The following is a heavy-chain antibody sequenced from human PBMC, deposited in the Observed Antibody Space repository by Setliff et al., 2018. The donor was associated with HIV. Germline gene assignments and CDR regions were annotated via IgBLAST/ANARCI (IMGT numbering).Heavy chain of an antibody. CDR3: ASAPLYFYDGSGYLKY. D-gene: IGHD3-22*01. CDR2: INHIRST. J-gene: IGHJ4*02. CDR1: GGSFKDPN. V-gene: IGHV4-34*01. Sequence: SETLSLTCAVYGGSFKDPNWSWIRQPPGKGLEWIGEINHIRSTNYNPSLKSRVTMSVDTSKNHFSLKLGSVTAADTAVYFCASAPLYFYDGSGYLKYWGQGSQVTVSS.